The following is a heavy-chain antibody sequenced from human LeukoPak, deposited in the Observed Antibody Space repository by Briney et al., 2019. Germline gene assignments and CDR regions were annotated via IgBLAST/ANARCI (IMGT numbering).Heavy chain of an antibody. CDR1: GDSFTTYW. CDR2: IYPGDSDT. CDR3: ARQGYTYGYDY. V-gene: IGHV5-51*01. Sequence: GESLKISRKGSGDSFTTYWIGWVRQLPGKGLEWMGIIYPGDSDTRYSPSFQGQVTISADKSISTAYLQWSSLKASDTAMYYCARQGYTYGYDYWGQGTLVTVSS. J-gene: IGHJ4*02. D-gene: IGHD5-18*01.